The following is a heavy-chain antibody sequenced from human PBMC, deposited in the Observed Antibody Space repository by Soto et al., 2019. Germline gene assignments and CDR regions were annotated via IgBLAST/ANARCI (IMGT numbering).Heavy chain of an antibody. CDR3: AKDFGQWLLSYYFDY. CDR2: ISYDGSNK. J-gene: IGHJ4*02. D-gene: IGHD6-19*01. CDR1: GFTFSSYG. V-gene: IGHV3-30*18. Sequence: GGSLRLSCAASGFTFSSYGMHWVRQAPGKGLEWVAVISYDGSNKYYADSVKGRFTISRDNSKNTLYLQMNSLRAEDTAVYYCAKDFGQWLLSYYFDYWGQGTLVTVSS.